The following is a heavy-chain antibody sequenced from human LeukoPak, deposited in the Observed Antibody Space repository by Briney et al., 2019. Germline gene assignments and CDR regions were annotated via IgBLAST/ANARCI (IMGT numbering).Heavy chain of an antibody. CDR2: TYYRSKWYN. V-gene: IGHV6-1*01. CDR1: GDNVFSSSVA. CDR3: ARESSSWYGYFHH. J-gene: IGHJ1*01. Sequence: SQTLSLTCAISGDNVFSSSVAWNWIRQSPSRGLEWLGRTYYRSKWYNDYAVSVKSRITINLDTSKNQFSLQLNYVTPEDTAVYYCARESSSWYGYFHHWGQGTLVTVSS. D-gene: IGHD6-13*01.